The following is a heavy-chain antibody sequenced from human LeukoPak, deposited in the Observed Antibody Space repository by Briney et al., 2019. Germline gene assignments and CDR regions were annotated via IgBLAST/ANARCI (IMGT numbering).Heavy chain of an antibody. CDR1: GFTFSSYA. CDR3: ARDRDYYGSGSYSLDY. Sequence: GGSLRLSCAASGFTFSSYAMSWVRQAPGKGLEWVSAISGSGGSTYYADSVKGRFTISRDNSKNTLYLQMNSLRPEDTAVYYCARDRDYYGSGSYSLDYWGQGTLVTVSS. CDR2: ISGSGGST. D-gene: IGHD3-10*01. J-gene: IGHJ4*02. V-gene: IGHV3-23*01.